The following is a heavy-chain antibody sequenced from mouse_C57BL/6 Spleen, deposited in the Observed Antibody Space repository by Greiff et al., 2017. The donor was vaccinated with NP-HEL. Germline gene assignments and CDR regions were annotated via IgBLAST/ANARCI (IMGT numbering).Heavy chain of an antibody. CDR3: ASKNYDSFFAY. CDR2: IDPSDSYT. Sequence: QVQLQQPGAELVKPGASVKLSCKASGYTFTSYWMQWVKQRPGQGLEWIGEIDPSDSYTNYNQKFKGKATLTVDTSSSTAYMQLSSLTSEDSAVYYCASKNYDSFFAYWGQGTLVTVSA. V-gene: IGHV1-50*01. CDR1: GYTFTSYW. J-gene: IGHJ3*01. D-gene: IGHD2-4*01.